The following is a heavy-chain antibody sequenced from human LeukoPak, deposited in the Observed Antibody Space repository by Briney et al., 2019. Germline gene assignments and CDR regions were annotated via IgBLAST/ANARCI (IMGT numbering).Heavy chain of an antibody. J-gene: IGHJ6*03. Sequence: GGSLRLSCAASGFTFSSYWMSWVRQAPGKGLEGVANIKQDGSEKYYVDSVKGRFTISRDNAKNSLYLQMNSLRAEDTAVYYCARDHHGWSGYPFYYYYYMDVWGKGTTVTVSS. CDR1: GFTFSSYW. V-gene: IGHV3-7*01. D-gene: IGHD3-3*01. CDR2: IKQDGSEK. CDR3: ARDHHGWSGYPFYYYYYMDV.